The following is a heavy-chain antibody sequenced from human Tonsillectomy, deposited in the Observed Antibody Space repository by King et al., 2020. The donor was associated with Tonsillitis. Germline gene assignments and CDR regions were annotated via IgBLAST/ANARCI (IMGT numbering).Heavy chain of an antibody. J-gene: IGHJ4*02. CDR3: ATSGRFDY. CDR1: GGSISSSNW. V-gene: IGHV4-4*02. CDR2: IYHSGST. Sequence: VQLQESGPGLVKPSGTLSLTCAVSGGSISSSNWWSWVRQPPGEGLEWIGEIYHSGSTNYNQSLKSRVTISVEKSKNQFSLNLSSVTAADTAGYYCATSGRFDYWGQGTLVTVSS. D-gene: IGHD1-26*01.